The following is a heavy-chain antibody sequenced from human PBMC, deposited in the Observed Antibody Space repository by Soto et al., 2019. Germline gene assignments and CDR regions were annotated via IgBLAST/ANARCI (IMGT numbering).Heavy chain of an antibody. CDR1: GFTFSKFW. CDR3: ARLRLCSTSGRGWFDT. V-gene: IGHV3-7*03. Sequence: PGGSLRLSCITSGFTFSKFWMSWVRQAPGKGLEWVANIKHDGSQSYYEDSVKGRFTISRDNAKNSLYLQVNSLRVDDTAVYFCARLRLCSTSGRGWFDTRGQGALVAVSS. CDR2: IKHDGSQS. D-gene: IGHD3-10*02. J-gene: IGHJ5*01.